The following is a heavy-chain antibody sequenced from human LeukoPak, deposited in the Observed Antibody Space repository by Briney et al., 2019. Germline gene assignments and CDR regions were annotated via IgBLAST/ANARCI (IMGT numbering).Heavy chain of an antibody. CDR2: VYYTGST. J-gene: IGHJ5*02. CDR1: GDSVTSGGFY. Sequence: SETLSLTCTVSGDSVTSGGFYWAWLRQPPGKGLEWIATVYYTGSTYYNPSLKSRGTISIDTSKNHFSLKLRSVVAPDTAVYYCARHSGSGSLSRPFDPWGQGTLVTVSS. CDR3: ARHSGSGSLSRPFDP. D-gene: IGHD3-10*01. V-gene: IGHV4-39*02.